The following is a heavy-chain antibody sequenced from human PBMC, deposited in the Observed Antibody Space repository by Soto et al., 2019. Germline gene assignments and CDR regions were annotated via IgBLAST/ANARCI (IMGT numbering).Heavy chain of an antibody. CDR3: AREGGYCNGGGCRYFDY. V-gene: IGHV3-21*01. Sequence: EVLLVESGGGLVKPGGSLRLSCAASGFTFSTYSMNWVRQAPGKGLEWVSSINTASYIYYADSVKGRFTISRDDAKNSLYLKMNSLRDEDTAVYYCAREGGYCNGGGCRYFDYWGQGTLVTASS. D-gene: IGHD2-15*01. CDR2: INTASYI. J-gene: IGHJ4*02. CDR1: GFTFSTYS.